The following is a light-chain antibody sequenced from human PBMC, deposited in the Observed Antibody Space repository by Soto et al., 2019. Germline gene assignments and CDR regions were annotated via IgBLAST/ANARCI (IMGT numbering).Light chain of an antibody. CDR3: QEYDTLPWT. J-gene: IGKJ1*01. CDR2: DAS. Sequence: DIQMTQSPSSLSASVGDRVTITCQASQDISNYLNWYQQKPGKAPKLLIYDASNLETGVPSKFSGSGSGTDFTFTITRLQPEDIATYYCQEYDTLPWTFGQGTKVEIK. V-gene: IGKV1-33*01. CDR1: QDISNY.